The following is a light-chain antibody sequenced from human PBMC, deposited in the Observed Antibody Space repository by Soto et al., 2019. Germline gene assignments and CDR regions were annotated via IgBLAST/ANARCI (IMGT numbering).Light chain of an antibody. J-gene: IGLJ2*01. V-gene: IGLV2-14*01. CDR3: SSYTSSYTLV. CDR2: DVN. Sequence: QSVLTQPASLSGSPGQSITISCTGTSSDVGAYDSVSWYKQHPGKAPKLMIYDVNNRPSGVSNRFSGSKSGNTASLTISGLQTEDEADYYCSSYTSSYTLVFGGGTKLTVL. CDR1: SSDVGAYDS.